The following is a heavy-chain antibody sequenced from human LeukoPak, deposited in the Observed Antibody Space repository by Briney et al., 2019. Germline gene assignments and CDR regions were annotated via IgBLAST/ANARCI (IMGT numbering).Heavy chain of an antibody. J-gene: IGHJ4*02. CDR1: EFSVGSNY. CDR2: IYSGGST. V-gene: IGHV3-66*01. CDR3: ARGPRVYHNT. Sequence: GGSLRLSCAASEFSVGSNYMTWVRQAPGQGLEWVSLIYSGGSTYYADSVKGRFTISRDNSKNTLYLQMNSLRAEDTAVYYCARGPRVYHNTGGQGTLVTVSS. D-gene: IGHD5/OR15-5a*01.